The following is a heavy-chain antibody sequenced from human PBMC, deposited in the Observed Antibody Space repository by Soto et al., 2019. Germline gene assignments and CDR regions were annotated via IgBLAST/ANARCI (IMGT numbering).Heavy chain of an antibody. V-gene: IGHV3-11*01. D-gene: IGHD2-2*01. CDR1: GFTFSDYY. Sequence: QVPLVESGGGLVKPGGSLRLSCAASGFTFSDYYMSWIRQAPGKGLEWVSYISSSGSTIYYADSVKGRFTISRDNAKNSRYLKMNSLRAEDTAVYDCARTSCYAGCYYYYGMDVWGQGTTVTVSS. CDR3: ARTSCYAGCYYYYGMDV. J-gene: IGHJ6*02. CDR2: ISSSGSTI.